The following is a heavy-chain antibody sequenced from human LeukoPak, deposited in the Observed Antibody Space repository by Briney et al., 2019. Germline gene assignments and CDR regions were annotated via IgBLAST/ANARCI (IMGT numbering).Heavy chain of an antibody. CDR3: ARVRAYSDFVGNFVL. J-gene: IGHJ2*01. D-gene: IGHD4-11*01. CDR1: GGSISSHY. V-gene: IGHV4-4*07. Sequence: PSETLSLPCTVSGGSISSHYWSWIRQPAGKRLEWIGRIWATGSTVDNPSFRSRLTLSIDRSKSQLSLKLTSMTAADSAVYYCARVRAYSDFVGNFVLWGHGIPVTVSS. CDR2: IWATGST.